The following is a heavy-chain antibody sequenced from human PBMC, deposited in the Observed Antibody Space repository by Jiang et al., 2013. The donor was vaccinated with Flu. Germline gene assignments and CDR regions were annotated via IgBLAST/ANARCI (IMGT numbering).Heavy chain of an antibody. CDR2: IDPSDSYT. V-gene: IGHV5-10-1*01. D-gene: IGHD6-13*01. J-gene: IGHJ6*02. Sequence: PGKGLEWMGRIDPSDSYTNYSPSFQGHVTISADKSISTAYLQWSSLKASDTAMYYCARHSSSWYYYYYGMDVWGQGTTVTVSS. CDR3: ARHSSSWYYYYYGMDV.